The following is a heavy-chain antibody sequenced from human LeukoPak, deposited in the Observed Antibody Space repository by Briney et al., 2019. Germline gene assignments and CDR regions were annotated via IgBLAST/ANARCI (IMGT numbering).Heavy chain of an antibody. Sequence: SETLSLTCIVSGGSISSHYWSWIRQPPGKGLEWIGYIYYTGSTNYNPSLKSRVTISVDTSKNQFSLKLSSVTAAVTAVYYCARSTGYLNYYYYMDVWGKGTTVTVSS. V-gene: IGHV4-59*11. CDR1: GGSISSHY. CDR2: IYYTGST. D-gene: IGHD7-27*01. J-gene: IGHJ6*03. CDR3: ARSTGYLNYYYYMDV.